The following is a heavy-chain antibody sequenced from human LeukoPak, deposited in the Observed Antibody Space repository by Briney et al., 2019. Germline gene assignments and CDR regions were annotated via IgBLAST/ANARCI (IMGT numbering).Heavy chain of an antibody. CDR1: GFTFDDYA. CDR2: ISWNSGSI. V-gene: IGHV3-9*01. Sequence: GRSLRLSCAASGFTFDDYAMHWVRQAPGKGLERVSGISWNSGSIGYADSVKGRFTISRDNAKNSLYLQMNSLRAEDTALYYCAKDIVATYYYYYMDVWGKGTTVTVSS. J-gene: IGHJ6*03. D-gene: IGHD5-12*01. CDR3: AKDIVATYYYYYMDV.